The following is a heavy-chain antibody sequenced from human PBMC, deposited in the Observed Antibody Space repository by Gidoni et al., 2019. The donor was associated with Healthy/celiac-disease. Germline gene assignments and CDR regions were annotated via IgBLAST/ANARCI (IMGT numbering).Heavy chain of an antibody. CDR1: GFTFSSYA. J-gene: IGHJ6*03. CDR3: AKDLAGYSSSWYIYYYMDV. Sequence: EVQLVESGGGLVQPGGSLRLSCAASGFTFSSYAMSWVRQAPGKALEWVSAISGSGGSTYYADSVKGRFTISRDNSKNTLYLQMNSLRAEDTAVYYCAKDLAGYSSSWYIYYYMDVWGKGTTVTVSS. CDR2: ISGSGGST. D-gene: IGHD6-13*01. V-gene: IGHV3-23*04.